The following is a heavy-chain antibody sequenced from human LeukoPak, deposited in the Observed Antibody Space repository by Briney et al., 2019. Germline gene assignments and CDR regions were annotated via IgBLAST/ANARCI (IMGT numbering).Heavy chain of an antibody. CDR1: GFTFSSYS. J-gene: IGHJ6*03. CDR3: ARVGGGYDFYYHYYYMDV. D-gene: IGHD5-12*01. Sequence: GGSLRLSCGASGFTFSSYSMNWVRQAPGKGLEWVSSISSSSSYVYYADSVKGRFTISRDNAKNSLYLQMNSLRAEDTAVYYCARVGGGYDFYYHYYYMDVWGKGTTVTISS. CDR2: ISSSSSYV. V-gene: IGHV3-21*01.